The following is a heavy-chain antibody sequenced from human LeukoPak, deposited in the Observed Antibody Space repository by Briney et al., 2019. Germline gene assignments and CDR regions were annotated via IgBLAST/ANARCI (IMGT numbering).Heavy chain of an antibody. J-gene: IGHJ4*02. V-gene: IGHV3-30*03. CDR3: ARDSSMLRGPLVIYYFDF. CDR2: ISYDGPNK. CDR1: GFTFNNYG. Sequence: GGSLRLSCAAPGFTFNNYGMHWVRQAPGKGLEWVAVISYDGPNKYYADSVKGRFTISRDNSKNTLYLQMNSLRVEDTAVYYCARDSSMLRGPLVIYYFDFWGQGTLVTVSS. D-gene: IGHD3-10*01.